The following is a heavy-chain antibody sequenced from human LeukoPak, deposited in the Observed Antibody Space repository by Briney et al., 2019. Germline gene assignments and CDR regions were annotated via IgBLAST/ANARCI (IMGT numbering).Heavy chain of an antibody. D-gene: IGHD6-13*01. V-gene: IGHV4-59*08. Sequence: SETLSLTCTVSGGSISSDYWSWIRQPPGKGLEWIGYSYYSGSTKYNPSLKSRVTISVDTSKKQFSLKLSSVTAADTAVYYCARHGQLDDAFDIWGQGTRVTVSS. J-gene: IGHJ3*02. CDR1: GGSISSDY. CDR2: SYYSGST. CDR3: ARHGQLDDAFDI.